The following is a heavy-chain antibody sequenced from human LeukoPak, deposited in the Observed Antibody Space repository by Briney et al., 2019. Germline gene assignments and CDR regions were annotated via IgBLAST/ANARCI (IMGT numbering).Heavy chain of an antibody. Sequence: GGSLRLSCAASGFTFNVFSMNWIRQAPGKGLEWVSSISSKSEHILYSDSVKDRFTISRDNAKNSLHLQMNSLRVEDTAIYYCTRFESDFAYYYGMDVWGQGTTVTVSS. CDR3: TRFESDFAYYYGMDV. D-gene: IGHD2-21*01. CDR1: GFTFNVFS. J-gene: IGHJ6*02. CDR2: ISSKSEHI. V-gene: IGHV3-21*01.